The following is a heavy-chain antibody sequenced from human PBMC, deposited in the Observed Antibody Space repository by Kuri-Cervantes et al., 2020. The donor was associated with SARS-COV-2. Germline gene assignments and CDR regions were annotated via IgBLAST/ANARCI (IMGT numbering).Heavy chain of an antibody. Sequence: ASLKVFCKASGYTFTGYYMHWVRQAPGQGLEWMGWINPNSGGTNYAQKFQGWVTMTRDTSISTVYMELSRLRYDDPTVYYCASWTPLRRLVVISQGGAFDIWGQGTMVTVSS. D-gene: IGHD3-22*01. CDR3: ASWTPLRRLVVISQGGAFDI. V-gene: IGHV1-2*04. J-gene: IGHJ3*02. CDR2: INPNSGGT. CDR1: GYTFTGYY.